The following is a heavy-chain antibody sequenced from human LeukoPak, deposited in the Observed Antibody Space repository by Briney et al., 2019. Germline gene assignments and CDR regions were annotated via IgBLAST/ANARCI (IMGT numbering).Heavy chain of an antibody. D-gene: IGHD4-23*01. CDR1: GGTFSSYA. V-gene: IGHV1-69*04. Sequence: GASVKVSCKASGGTFSSYAISWVRQAPGQGLEWMGRIIPILGIANYAQKFQGRVTITAGKSTSTAYMELSSLRSEDTAVYYCARDRANGNGLGYWGQGTLVTVS. CDR3: ARDRANGNGLGY. J-gene: IGHJ4*02. CDR2: IIPILGIA.